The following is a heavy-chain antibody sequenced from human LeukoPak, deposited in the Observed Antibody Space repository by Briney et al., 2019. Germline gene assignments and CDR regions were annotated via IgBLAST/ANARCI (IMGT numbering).Heavy chain of an antibody. Sequence: GGSLRLSCTASGFTFGDYAMSWVRQAPGKGREGVGFIRSKAYGGTTEYAASVKGRFTISRDDSKSIAYLQMNTLKTEDTAVYYCTRDPADYYDFWSGYHTPDDWFDPWGQGTLVTVSS. CDR2: IRSKAYGGTT. CDR1: GFTFGDYA. CDR3: TRDPADYYDFWSGYHTPDDWFDP. J-gene: IGHJ5*02. D-gene: IGHD3-3*01. V-gene: IGHV3-49*04.